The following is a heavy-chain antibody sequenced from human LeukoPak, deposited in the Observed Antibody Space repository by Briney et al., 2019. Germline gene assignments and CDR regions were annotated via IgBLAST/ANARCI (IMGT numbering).Heavy chain of an antibody. CDR3: AKGGSYDYFGY. Sequence: GGSLRLSCAASGFTFSSYWMHWVRQAPGKGLVWVSLINTDGSSTNYADSVKGRFTISRGNSKNTLYLQMNSLRAEDTAVYYCAKGGSYDYFGYWGQGTLVTVSS. CDR2: INTDGSST. CDR1: GFTFSSYW. V-gene: IGHV3-74*01. D-gene: IGHD1-26*01. J-gene: IGHJ4*02.